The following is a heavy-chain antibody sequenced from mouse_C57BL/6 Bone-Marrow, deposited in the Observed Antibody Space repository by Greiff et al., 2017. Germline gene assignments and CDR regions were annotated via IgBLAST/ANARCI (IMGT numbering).Heavy chain of an antibody. CDR2: IWSGGST. CDR1: GFSLTSYG. CDR3: ASVTTGGARDY. V-gene: IGHV2-2*01. J-gene: IGHJ4*01. Sequence: QVQLQQSGPGLVQPSQSLSITCTVSGFSLTSYGVHWVRQSPGKGLEWLGVIWSGGSTDYNAAFISRMSISKDNSKSQVFFKMNSLQADDTAIYYCASVTTGGARDYWGQGTSVTVSS. D-gene: IGHD1-1*01.